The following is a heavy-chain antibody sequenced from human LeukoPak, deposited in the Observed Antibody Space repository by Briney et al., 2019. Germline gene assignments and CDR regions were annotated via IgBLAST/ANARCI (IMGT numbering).Heavy chain of an antibody. CDR1: GFTVSSNY. Sequence: GGSLRLSCAASGFTVSSNYMSWVRQAPGKGLQWVSVIYKSGSTYYADSVKGRFTISRDNSKNTLYLQMNSLRVEDTAVYYCAKDAGSARKFDDWGQGTLVTVSS. CDR2: IYKSGST. D-gene: IGHD6-19*01. V-gene: IGHV3-66*01. CDR3: AKDAGSARKFDD. J-gene: IGHJ4*02.